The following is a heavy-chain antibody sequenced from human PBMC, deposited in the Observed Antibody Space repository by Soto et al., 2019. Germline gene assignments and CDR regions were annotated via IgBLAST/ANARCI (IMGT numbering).Heavy chain of an antibody. J-gene: IGHJ5*02. CDR2: ISGSGGST. Sequence: GGSLRLSCAASGFTFSSYAMSWVRQAPGKGRELVSAISGSGGSTYYADSVKGRFTISRDNSKNTLYLQMNSLRAEATAVYYCTKDLVSGGYSSGWYSDPYAPWGQGTLVTVSS. CDR3: TKDLVSGGYSSGWYSDPYAP. V-gene: IGHV3-23*01. CDR1: GFTFSSYA. D-gene: IGHD6-19*01.